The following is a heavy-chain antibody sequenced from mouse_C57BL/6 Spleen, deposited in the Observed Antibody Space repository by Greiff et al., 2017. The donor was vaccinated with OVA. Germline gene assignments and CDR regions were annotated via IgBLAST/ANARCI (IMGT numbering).Heavy chain of an antibody. Sequence: EVKLQQSGPVLVKPGASVKMSCKASGYTFTDYYMNWVKQSHGKSLEWIGVINPYNGGTSYNQKFKGKATLTVDKSSSTAYMELNSLTSEDSAVYYCARSGYGNYDRFAYWGQGTLVTVSA. CDR3: ARSGYGNYDRFAY. CDR1: GYTFTDYY. V-gene: IGHV1-19*01. J-gene: IGHJ3*01. D-gene: IGHD2-10*02. CDR2: INPYNGGT.